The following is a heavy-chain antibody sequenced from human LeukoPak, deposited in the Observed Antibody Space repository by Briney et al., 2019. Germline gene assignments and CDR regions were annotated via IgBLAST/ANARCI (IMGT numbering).Heavy chain of an antibody. D-gene: IGHD4-11*01. Sequence: PSETLSLTCAVSGASINSRNWWTWVRQSPGKGLEWIGQIYHSGSTSYNPSLKSRVTISQDMSKNQFSLKLSSVTAADTAVYYCARTITTNSNGYDSWGQGTQVTVSS. CDR3: ARTITTNSNGYDS. CDR2: IYHSGST. CDR1: GASINSRNW. J-gene: IGHJ4*02. V-gene: IGHV4-4*02.